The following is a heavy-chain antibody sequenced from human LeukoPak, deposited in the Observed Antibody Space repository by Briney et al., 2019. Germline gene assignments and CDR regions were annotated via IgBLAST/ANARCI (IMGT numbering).Heavy chain of an antibody. CDR1: GFTVSSNY. CDR3: ARSVTSYYYGMDV. CDR2: IYSGGST. D-gene: IGHD4-17*01. Sequence: GGSLRLSCAASGFTVSSNYMSSVRQAPGKGLEWVSVIYSGGSTYYADSVKGRFTISRHNSKNTLYLQMNSLRAEDTAVYYCARSVTSYYYGMDVWGQGTTVTVSS. V-gene: IGHV3-53*04. J-gene: IGHJ6*02.